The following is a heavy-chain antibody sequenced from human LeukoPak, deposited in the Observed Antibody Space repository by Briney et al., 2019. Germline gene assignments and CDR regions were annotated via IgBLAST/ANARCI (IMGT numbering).Heavy chain of an antibody. J-gene: IGHJ4*02. Sequence: GGSLRLSCVASGFTFSSYWMHWVRQGPGKGLVWVSRISSDGTTTRYADSVKGRFTISRDNAKNTLYLQMNSLRAEDTAVYYCTKDAWMASIPPDYWGQGALVTVSS. V-gene: IGHV3-74*01. CDR1: GFTFSSYW. CDR2: ISSDGTTT. CDR3: TKDAWMASIPPDY. D-gene: IGHD5-24*01.